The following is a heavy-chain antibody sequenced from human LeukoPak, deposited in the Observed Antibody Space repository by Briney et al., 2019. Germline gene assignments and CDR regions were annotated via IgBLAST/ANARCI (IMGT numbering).Heavy chain of an antibody. J-gene: IGHJ4*02. D-gene: IGHD6-13*01. Sequence: PSETLSLTCTVSGGSIDSRSYYWDWIRQAPGKGLEWIGTIYHSGSTEYNPSLKSRVAIFVDTSKNQFSLKLTSVTAADTAVYYCARGYSSSWYDWGQGTLVTVSS. V-gene: IGHV4-39*01. CDR3: ARGYSSSWYD. CDR1: GGSIDSRSYY. CDR2: IYHSGST.